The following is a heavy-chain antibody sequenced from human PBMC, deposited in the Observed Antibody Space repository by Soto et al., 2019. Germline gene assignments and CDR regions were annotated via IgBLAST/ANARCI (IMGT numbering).Heavy chain of an antibody. J-gene: IGHJ6*02. CDR2: IYPGDSDT. CDR1: GYSFTSYW. D-gene: IGHD3-10*01. V-gene: IGHV5-51*01. CDR3: ARRMSYYGPEYGMDV. Sequence: PGESLKIYCKGSGYSFTSYWIGWVRQMPGKGLEWMGNIYPGDSDTRYSPSFQGQVTISADKSISTAYLQWSSLNASDTAMYYCARRMSYYGPEYGMDVWGQGTTVTVSS.